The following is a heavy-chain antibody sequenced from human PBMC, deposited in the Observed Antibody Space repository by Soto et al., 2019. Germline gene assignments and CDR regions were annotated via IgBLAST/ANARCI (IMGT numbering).Heavy chain of an antibody. CDR2: ISSSSSTI. CDR1: GFTFSSYS. J-gene: IGHJ5*02. D-gene: IGHD2-2*01. V-gene: IGHV3-48*02. CDR3: ARDRDIVVVPAATPSWFDP. Sequence: AGGSLRLSCAASGFTFSSYSMNWVRQAPGKGLEWVSYISSSSSTIYYADSVKGRFTISRDNAKNSLYLQMNSLRDEDTAVYYCARDRDIVVVPAATPSWFDPWGQGTLVTVSS.